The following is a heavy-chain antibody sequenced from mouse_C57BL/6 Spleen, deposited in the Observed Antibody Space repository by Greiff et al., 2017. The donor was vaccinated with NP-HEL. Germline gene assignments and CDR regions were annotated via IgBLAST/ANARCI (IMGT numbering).Heavy chain of an antibody. J-gene: IGHJ3*01. Sequence: QVQLKQPGAELVMPGASVKLSCKASGYTFTSYWMHWVKQRPGQGLEWIGEIDPSDSSTNYNQKLKGQSTLTVDKASSTAYMQLSSLTSEDSAVYYCASGGLRTWFAYWGQGTLVTVSA. CDR2: IDPSDSST. V-gene: IGHV1-69*01. D-gene: IGHD2-4*01. CDR3: ASGGLRTWFAY. CDR1: GYTFTSYW.